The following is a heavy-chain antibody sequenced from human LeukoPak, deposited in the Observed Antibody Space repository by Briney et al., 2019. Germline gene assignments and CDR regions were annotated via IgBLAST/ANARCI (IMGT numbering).Heavy chain of an antibody. CDR2: ISGDGGST. J-gene: IGHJ6*03. V-gene: IGHV3-43*02. D-gene: IGHD2/OR15-2a*01. CDR1: GFTFDDYA. Sequence: PGGSLRLSCAASGFTFDDYAMHWVRHAPGKGLEWVSLISGDGGSTYYADSVKGRFTISRDNSNNSLYLQMNSLRTEDTALYYCAKDGHISDYYMDVRGKGTTVTVSS. CDR3: AKDGHISDYYMDV.